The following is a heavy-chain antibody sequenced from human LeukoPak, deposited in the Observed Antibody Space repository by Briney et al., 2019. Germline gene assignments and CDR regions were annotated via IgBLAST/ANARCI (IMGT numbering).Heavy chain of an antibody. CDR2: IYYSGST. D-gene: IGHD3-22*01. Sequence: SETLSLTCTVSGGSISSYYWSWIRQPPGKGLEWIGYIYYSGSTNYNPSLKSRVTISVDTSKNQFSLELSSVTAADTAVYYCARDLGSSGYGNDESWFDPWGQGTLVTVSS. J-gene: IGHJ5*02. CDR3: ARDLGSSGYGNDESWFDP. V-gene: IGHV4-59*01. CDR1: GGSISSYY.